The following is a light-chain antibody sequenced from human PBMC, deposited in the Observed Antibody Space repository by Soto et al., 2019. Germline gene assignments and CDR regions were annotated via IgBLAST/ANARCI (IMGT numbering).Light chain of an antibody. CDR3: SSYAGSNKSV. J-gene: IGLJ1*01. CDR2: EVS. V-gene: IGLV2-8*01. CDR1: SSDVGGYNY. Sequence: QSVLAQPPSASGSPGQSVTISCTGTSSDVGGYNYVSWYHPHPGQAPTLMIYEVSERPSGVPDRFSGSKSGNTASLTVSGLQPEDEADYYCSSYAGSNKSVFGTGTKLTVL.